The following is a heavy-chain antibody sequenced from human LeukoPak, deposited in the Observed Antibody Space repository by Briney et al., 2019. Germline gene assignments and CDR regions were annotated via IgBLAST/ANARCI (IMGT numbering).Heavy chain of an antibody. J-gene: IGHJ6*03. Sequence: PSETLSLTCTVSGGSISSSSYYWGWIRQPPGKGLEWIGSIYYSGSTYYNPSLKSRVTISVDTSKNQFSLKLSSVTAADTAVYYCARHRYSTFYYYYYMDVWGKGTTVTVSS. V-gene: IGHV4-39*01. CDR3: ARHRYSTFYYYYYMDV. CDR1: GGSISSSSYY. CDR2: IYYSGST. D-gene: IGHD6-13*01.